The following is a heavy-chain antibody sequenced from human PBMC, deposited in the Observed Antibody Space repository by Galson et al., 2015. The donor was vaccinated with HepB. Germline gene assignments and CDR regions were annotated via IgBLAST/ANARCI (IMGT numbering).Heavy chain of an antibody. CDR1: GFTFTNAW. D-gene: IGHD3-22*01. CDR3: TTDVHYYDSSGSVSGFDY. V-gene: IGHV3-15*01. Sequence: SLRLSCAASGFTFTNAWMTWVRQAPGTGLEWVGRIKSKTDGGTTDYAAPVKGRFTISRDDSKNTLYLQMNSLKTEDTAVYYCTTDVHYYDSSGSVSGFDYWGQGTLVTVSS. CDR2: IKSKTDGGTT. J-gene: IGHJ4*02.